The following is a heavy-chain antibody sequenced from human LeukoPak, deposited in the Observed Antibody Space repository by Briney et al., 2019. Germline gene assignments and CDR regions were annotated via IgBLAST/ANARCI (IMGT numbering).Heavy chain of an antibody. CDR1: GGTFSSYA. Sequence: GASVKVSCKASGGTFSSYAIGWVRQAPGQGLEWMGGIIPIFGTANYAQKFQGRVTITADESTSTAYMELSSLRSEDTAVYYCAGRGDGYRAYYYYGMDVWGQGTTVTVSS. CDR2: IIPIFGTA. J-gene: IGHJ6*02. CDR3: AGRGDGYRAYYYYGMDV. D-gene: IGHD5-24*01. V-gene: IGHV1-69*13.